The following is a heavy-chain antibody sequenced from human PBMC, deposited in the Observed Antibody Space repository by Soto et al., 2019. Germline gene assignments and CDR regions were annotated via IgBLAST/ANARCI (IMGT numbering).Heavy chain of an antibody. CDR2: IFYLGSS. V-gene: IGHV4-39*01. Sequence: PSETLSLTCTVSGDSIISSDFYWGWVRQPPGKGLERIGSIFYLGSSYYNPSLKSRVTMSVDTSKNQFSLRLRSVTAADTALYFCARHSLALRKNNWFDPWGQGIMVTVSS. J-gene: IGHJ5*02. D-gene: IGHD3-3*02. CDR3: ARHSLALRKNNWFDP. CDR1: GDSIISSDFY.